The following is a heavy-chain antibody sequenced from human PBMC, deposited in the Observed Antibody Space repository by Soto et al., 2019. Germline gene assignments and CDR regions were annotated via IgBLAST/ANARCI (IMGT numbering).Heavy chain of an antibody. J-gene: IGHJ4*02. CDR3: ARDPIRRGYFDY. D-gene: IGHD2-2*02. V-gene: IGHV4-34*01. Sequence: SETLSLTCAVYGGSFSGYYWSWIRQPPGKGLEWIGEINHSGSTNYNPSLKSRVTIPVDTSKNQFSLKLSSVTAADTAVYYCARDPIRRGYFDYWGQGTLVTVSS. CDR1: GGSFSGYY. CDR2: INHSGST.